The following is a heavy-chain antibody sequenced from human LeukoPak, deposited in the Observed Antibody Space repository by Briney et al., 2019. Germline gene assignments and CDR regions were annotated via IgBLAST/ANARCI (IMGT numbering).Heavy chain of an antibody. V-gene: IGHV3-11*04. CDR1: GFTFSDYY. Sequence: PGGSLRLSCAASGFTFSDYYMSWIRQAPGKGLEWVSYISSSGSTIYYADSVKGRFTISRDNAKNSLYLQMNSLRAENTAVYYCARDSDIVVAFDYWGQGTLVTVSS. CDR3: ARDSDIVVAFDY. D-gene: IGHD2-2*01. CDR2: ISSSGSTI. J-gene: IGHJ4*02.